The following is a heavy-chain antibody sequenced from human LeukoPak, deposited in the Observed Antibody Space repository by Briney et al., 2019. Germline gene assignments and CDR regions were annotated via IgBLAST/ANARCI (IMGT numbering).Heavy chain of an antibody. CDR2: INPNSGGT. V-gene: IGHV1-2*02. D-gene: IGHD4-17*01. Sequence: ASVKVSCKASGYTFTGYYMHWVRQAPGQGLEWMGWINPNSGGTNYAQKLQGRVTMTADTSTSTAYMELRSLRSDDTAVYYCARVDYGDYDTNDYWGQGTLVTVSS. CDR3: ARVDYGDYDTNDY. J-gene: IGHJ4*02. CDR1: GYTFTGYY.